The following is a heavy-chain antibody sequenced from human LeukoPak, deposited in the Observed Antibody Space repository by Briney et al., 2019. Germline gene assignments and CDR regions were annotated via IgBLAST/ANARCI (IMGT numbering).Heavy chain of an antibody. Sequence: SETLSLTCTVSGGSISSGSYYWSWIRQPPGKGLEWIGYIYYSGSTNYNPSLKSRVTISVDTSKKQFSLKLRSVTAADTAVYYCARDKGDYGDYYWFDPWGQGTLVTVSS. CDR1: GGSISSGSYY. CDR3: ARDKGDYGDYYWFDP. V-gene: IGHV4-61*01. D-gene: IGHD4-17*01. CDR2: IYYSGST. J-gene: IGHJ5*02.